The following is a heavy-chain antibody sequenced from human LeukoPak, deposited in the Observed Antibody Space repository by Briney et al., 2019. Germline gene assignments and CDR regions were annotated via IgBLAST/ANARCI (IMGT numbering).Heavy chain of an antibody. Sequence: GGSLRLSCAASGFIFSSYAMSWVRQAPGKGLEWVSAISGSGGSTYYADSVKGRFTISRDNSKNTLYLQMNSLRAEDTAVYYCAKLRRREYYYGSPRPANWYFDLWGRGTLVTVSS. CDR3: AKLRRREYYYGSPRPANWYFDL. J-gene: IGHJ2*01. D-gene: IGHD3-10*01. CDR2: ISGSGGST. CDR1: GFIFSSYA. V-gene: IGHV3-23*01.